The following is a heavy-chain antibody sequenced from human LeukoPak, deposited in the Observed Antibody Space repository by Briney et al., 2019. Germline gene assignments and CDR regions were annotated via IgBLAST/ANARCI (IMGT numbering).Heavy chain of an antibody. CDR2: VRPGDSAR. CDR3: ATDSHYAFDF. Sequence: GGSLRLSCAAFGFTFSNYPMNWVRQAPGKGLEWVSNVRPGDSARSYADSVRGRFTISRDDAKNSLYLQMNSLRDEDTAVYYCATDSHYAFDFWGLGALVTVSS. V-gene: IGHV3-48*02. J-gene: IGHJ4*02. D-gene: IGHD4-17*01. CDR1: GFTFSNYP.